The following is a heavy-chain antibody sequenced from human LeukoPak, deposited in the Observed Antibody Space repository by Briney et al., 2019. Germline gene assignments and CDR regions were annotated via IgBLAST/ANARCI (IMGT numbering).Heavy chain of an antibody. CDR2: ISFDGSYK. D-gene: IGHD3-16*01. J-gene: IGHJ6*03. V-gene: IGHV3-30*18. Sequence: PGRSLRLSCAASGFTFNKYAMDWVRQAPAKGLEWVSVISFDGSYKYYAQSVKGRFTISRDNSKNTVYLQMNSLTIADTALYYCAKAGRPGGSVYYYYMDVWGKGTTVTVSS. CDR3: AKAGRPGGSVYYYYMDV. CDR1: GFTFNKYA.